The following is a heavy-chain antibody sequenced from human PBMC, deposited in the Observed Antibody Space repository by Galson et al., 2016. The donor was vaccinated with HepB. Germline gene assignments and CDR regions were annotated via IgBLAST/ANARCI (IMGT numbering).Heavy chain of an antibody. D-gene: IGHD3-10*01. CDR3: ATDPSVPVLVWFGELLDS. J-gene: IGHJ4*02. CDR2: ISYDGVNK. Sequence: SLRLSCAVSGFSFSNSWMTWVRQALGKGLEWVAFISYDGVNKYYADSVKGRFTISRDNSKNTLYLQMNSLRAEDTAVYYCATDPSVPVLVWFGELLDSWGQGTLVTVSS. V-gene: IGHV3-30*03. CDR1: GFSFSNSW.